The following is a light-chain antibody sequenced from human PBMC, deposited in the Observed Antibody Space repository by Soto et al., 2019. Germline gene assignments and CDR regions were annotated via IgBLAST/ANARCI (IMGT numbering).Light chain of an antibody. CDR2: DVR. CDR3: SSYTSSSTLEGV. V-gene: IGLV2-14*01. Sequence: QSVLTQPASVSGSPGQSITISCTGTSSDVGGYNYVSWYQQHPGKAPKLMIYDVRNRPSGVSNRFSGSKSGNTASLTISGLQAEDEADYYCSSYTSSSTLEGVFGGGTKLTVL. CDR1: SSDVGGYNY. J-gene: IGLJ2*01.